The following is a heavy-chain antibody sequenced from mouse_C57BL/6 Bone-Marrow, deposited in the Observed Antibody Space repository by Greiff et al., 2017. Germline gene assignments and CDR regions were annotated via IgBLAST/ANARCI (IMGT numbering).Heavy chain of an antibody. D-gene: IGHD2-5*01. CDR1: GYTFTSYW. Sequence: VQLQQPGAELVKPGASVKMSCKASGYTFTSYWITWVKQRPGQGLEWIGDIYPGSGSTNYNEKFKSKATLTVETSSSTAYMQLSSLTSEDSAFYYCARPYYSTNWYFDVWGKGTTVTVSS. J-gene: IGHJ1*03. V-gene: IGHV1-55*01. CDR3: ARPYYSTNWYFDV. CDR2: IYPGSGST.